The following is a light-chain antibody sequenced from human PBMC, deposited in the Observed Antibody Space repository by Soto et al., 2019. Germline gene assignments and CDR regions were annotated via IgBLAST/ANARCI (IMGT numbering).Light chain of an antibody. Sequence: DLQMTQSPSTLSASVEDRVIITCRASQSISNHLNWYQQKPGKAPKLLIFAASSLQSGVPSRLSGSRSGPDFTLTISSLQPDDFATYYCQHYNSYSEAFGQGTKVDIK. CDR3: QHYNSYSEA. J-gene: IGKJ1*01. V-gene: IGKV1-5*01. CDR2: AAS. CDR1: QSISNH.